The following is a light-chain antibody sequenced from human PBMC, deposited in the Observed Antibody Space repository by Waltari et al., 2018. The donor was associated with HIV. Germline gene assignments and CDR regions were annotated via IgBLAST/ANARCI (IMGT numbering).Light chain of an antibody. J-gene: IGKJ5*01. CDR2: KTS. CDR1: QNVDNW. V-gene: IGKV1-5*03. CDR3: QQYKSYSLT. Sequence: DIQMTQSPSTLSASVGDRVIITCRSSQNVDNWLAWYQQRPGSAPKVLIYKTSTLQTGVPSRFSGSGSGTEFSLTISSLQLDDFATYYCQQYKSYSLTFGQGTRLEIK.